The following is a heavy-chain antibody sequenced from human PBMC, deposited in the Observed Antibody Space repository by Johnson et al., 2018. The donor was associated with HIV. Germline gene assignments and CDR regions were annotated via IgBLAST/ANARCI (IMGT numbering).Heavy chain of an antibody. D-gene: IGHD6-6*01. CDR1: GFTFSNAW. CDR3: TTRFIAARAFDI. J-gene: IGHJ3*02. Sequence: VQLVESGGGVVRPGGSLRLSCAASGFTFSNAWMNWVRQAPGKGLEWVGRVKSKTDGETTDYAAPVKGRFTLSRDDSKNTLYLQMNSLKTEDTAVYYCTTRFIAARAFDIWGQGTMVTVSS. CDR2: VKSKTDGETT. V-gene: IGHV3-15*01.